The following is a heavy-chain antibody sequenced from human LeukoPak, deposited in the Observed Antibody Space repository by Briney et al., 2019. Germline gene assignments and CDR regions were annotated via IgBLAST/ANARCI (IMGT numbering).Heavy chain of an antibody. J-gene: IGHJ5*02. CDR1: GFTFSSYA. D-gene: IGHD6-13*01. CDR2: ISYDGSNK. CDR3: ARKPSSSWFNWFDP. Sequence: PGGSLRLSCAASGFTFSSYAMHWVRQAPGKGLEWVAVISYDGSNKYYADSVKGRFTISRDNSKNTLYLQMNSLRAEDTAVYYCARKPSSSWFNWFDPWGQGTLVIVSS. V-gene: IGHV3-30*04.